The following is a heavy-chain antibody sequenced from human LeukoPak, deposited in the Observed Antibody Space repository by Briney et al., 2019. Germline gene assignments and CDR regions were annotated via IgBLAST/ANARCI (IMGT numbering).Heavy chain of an antibody. D-gene: IGHD3-10*01. J-gene: IGHJ3*02. CDR2: IYYSGST. V-gene: IGHV4-59*01. CDR3: ARDFTMFRGVKRAISFDI. Sequence: SETLSLACTVSGGSISSYYWSWIRQPPGKGLEWIGYIYYSGSTNYNPSLKSRVTISVDTSKNQFSLKLSSVTAADTAVHYCARDFTMFRGVKRAISFDIWGQGTMVTVSS. CDR1: GGSISSYY.